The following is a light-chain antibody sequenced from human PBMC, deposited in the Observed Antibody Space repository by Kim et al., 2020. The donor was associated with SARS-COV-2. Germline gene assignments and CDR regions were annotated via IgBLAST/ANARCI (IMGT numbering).Light chain of an antibody. V-gene: IGKV1-39*01. CDR1: RGIRTY. Sequence: DIQMTQSPSSLSAFVGGTVTITCLASRGIRTYLNWYQQKPGKAPKLLIYTASTLESGVPSRFSGSGSGTHFTLTISSLQPEDFATYHCQQGFISPYTFGQGTKLEI. CDR3: QQGFISPYT. CDR2: TAS. J-gene: IGKJ2*01.